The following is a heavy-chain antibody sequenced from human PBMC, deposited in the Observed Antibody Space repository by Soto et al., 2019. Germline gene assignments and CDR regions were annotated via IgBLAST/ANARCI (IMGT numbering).Heavy chain of an antibody. V-gene: IGHV4-39*01. CDR2: IYFRGNT. J-gene: IGHJ4*02. CDR1: GDSINSDKYY. D-gene: IGHD3-9*01. Sequence: QLQLQESGPGLVKPSGTLSLTCSVSGDSINSDKYYWGWIRQPPRKGLEWIGSIYFRGNTYYNPSLQTRVTISLDKSKSQFSLKLNSVTAADSAVYFCARLEGLATISYYFDFWGQGALVTVSS. CDR3: ARLEGLATISYYFDF.